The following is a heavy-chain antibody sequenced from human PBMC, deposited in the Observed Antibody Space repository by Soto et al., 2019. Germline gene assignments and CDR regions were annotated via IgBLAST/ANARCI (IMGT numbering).Heavy chain of an antibody. V-gene: IGHV7-4-1*01. Sequence: QVQLVQSGSELKKPGASVKVSCKASGYTFTSYAMNWVRQAPGQGLEWMGWINTNTGNPTYAQGFTGRFVFSLDTXVXXEYLEICSLKAEDTAVYYCARGGVLQAAGTRWFDPWGQGTLVTVSS. CDR3: ARGGVLQAAGTRWFDP. CDR1: GYTFTSYA. J-gene: IGHJ5*02. D-gene: IGHD6-13*01. CDR2: INTNTGNP.